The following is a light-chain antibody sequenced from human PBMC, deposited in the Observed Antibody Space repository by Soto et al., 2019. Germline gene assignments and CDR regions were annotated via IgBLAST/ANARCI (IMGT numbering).Light chain of an antibody. CDR1: QSVLYSSNNKNY. Sequence: DIVMTQSPDSLAVSLGERATVNCKSSQSVLYSSNNKNYLAWYQQKPGQPPKLLIYWASTRESGVPDRFSGSGSGTEFTLTISGLQSEDFATYYCQQYNNWPGTFGGG. J-gene: IGKJ4*01. CDR3: QQYNNWPGT. CDR2: WAS. V-gene: IGKV4-1*01.